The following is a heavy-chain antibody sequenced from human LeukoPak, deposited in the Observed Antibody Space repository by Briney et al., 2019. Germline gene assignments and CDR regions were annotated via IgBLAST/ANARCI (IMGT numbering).Heavy chain of an antibody. CDR1: GYTFTDYD. CDR2: MNPNSGNT. J-gene: IGHJ5*02. D-gene: IGHD1-26*01. V-gene: IGHV1-8*01. Sequence: ASVKVSCKASGYTFTDYDINWVRQATGQGLEWMGWMNPNSGNTGYTQKFQGRVTMTRNTSISTAYMELSSLRSEDTAVYYCAKASTDNWFDPWGQGTLVTVSS. CDR3: AKASTDNWFDP.